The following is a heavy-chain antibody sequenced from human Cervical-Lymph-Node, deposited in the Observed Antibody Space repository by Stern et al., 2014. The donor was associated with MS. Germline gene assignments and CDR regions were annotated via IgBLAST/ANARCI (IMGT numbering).Heavy chain of an antibody. CDR2: VNPNTGDT. J-gene: IGHJ4*02. Sequence: MQLVESGAEVRKPGASVKVSCKASGYTFTGYYMHWVRQAPGQGLEWMGWVNPNTGDTNYAQKFQGRVTMTRDTSISTAYMELSSLRSDDTAVFYCARLEDYDSGGTFDYWGQGTLVTVSS. D-gene: IGHD3-22*01. CDR1: GYTFTGYY. CDR3: ARLEDYDSGGTFDY. V-gene: IGHV1-2*02.